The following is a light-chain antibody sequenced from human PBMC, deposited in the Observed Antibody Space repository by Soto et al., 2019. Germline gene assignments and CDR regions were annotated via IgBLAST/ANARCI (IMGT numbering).Light chain of an antibody. V-gene: IGKV3-20*01. CDR3: QQYGSSPRT. J-gene: IGKJ3*01. CDR2: GAP. Sequence: EIVLTRSPATLSLSPGERATLSCRASQTVSSYLAWYQQKAGQAPRLLIYGAPSRATGIPDKFSGSGSGTDFTLTISRLEHEDFAVYYCQQYGSSPRTFGPGTKVHIK. CDR1: QTVSSY.